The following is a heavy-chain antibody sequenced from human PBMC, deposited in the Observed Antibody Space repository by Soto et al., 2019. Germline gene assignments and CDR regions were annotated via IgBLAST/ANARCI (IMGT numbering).Heavy chain of an antibody. CDR1: GGTFSSYA. D-gene: IGHD7-27*01. V-gene: IGHV1-69*13. CDR3: AGLPDWGAGPFDY. Sequence: GASVKVSCKASGGTFSSYAISWVRQAPGQGLEWMGGIIPIFGTANYAQKFQGRVTITADESTSTAYMELSSLRSEDTAVYYCAGLPDWGAGPFDYWGQGTLVTVSS. J-gene: IGHJ4*02. CDR2: IIPIFGTA.